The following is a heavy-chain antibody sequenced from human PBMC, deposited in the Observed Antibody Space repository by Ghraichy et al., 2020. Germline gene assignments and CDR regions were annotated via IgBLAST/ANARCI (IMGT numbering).Heavy chain of an antibody. CDR2: ILHSGLT. J-gene: IGHJ4*02. V-gene: IGHV4-30-2*01. CDR1: GGYISSGGYS. D-gene: IGHD2-8*02. CDR3: ARGGVREQVMYDH. Sequence: SETLSLTCTVSGGYISSGGYSWTWIRQPPGKGLEWIGYILHSGLTYYDPSLKGRLSMSVDRSKKQFSLKLSSMTAADTAVYYCARGGVREQVMYDHWGQRTLVTVSP.